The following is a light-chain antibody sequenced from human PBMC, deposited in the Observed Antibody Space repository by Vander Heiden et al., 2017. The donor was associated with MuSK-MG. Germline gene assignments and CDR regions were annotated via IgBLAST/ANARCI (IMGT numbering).Light chain of an antibody. CDR3: SSYTSSSTLV. V-gene: IGLV2-14*04. CDR1: SSDVGGYNY. CDR2: GVS. Sequence: SITISCTGTSSDVGGYNYVSWYQQYPGNAPKLLIYGVSNRPSGVSNRFSGSKSGSTASLTISGLQAEDDADYYCSSYTSSSTLVFGGGTKVTVL. J-gene: IGLJ2*01.